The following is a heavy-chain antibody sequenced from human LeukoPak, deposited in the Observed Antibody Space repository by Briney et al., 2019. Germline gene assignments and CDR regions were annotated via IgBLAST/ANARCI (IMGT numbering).Heavy chain of an antibody. Sequence: SETLSLTCTVSGDSISSYYWSWIRQPAGKGLEWIGRIYTSGSTNYNPSLKSRVTMSVDTSKNQFSLKLSSVTAADTAVYYCARDRTVEMATFYYYYMDVWGKGTTVTVSS. CDR2: IYTSGST. D-gene: IGHD5-24*01. J-gene: IGHJ6*03. CDR1: GDSISSYY. V-gene: IGHV4-4*07. CDR3: ARDRTVEMATFYYYYMDV.